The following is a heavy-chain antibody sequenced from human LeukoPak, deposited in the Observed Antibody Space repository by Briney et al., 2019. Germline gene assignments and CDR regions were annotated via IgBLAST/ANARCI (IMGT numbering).Heavy chain of an antibody. J-gene: IGHJ4*02. D-gene: IGHD6-25*01. Sequence: GGSLRLSCAPSEFSVVSNYITCVRQAPGEVLEWVSRIYSGGSTYYAESVKGRFTISRDNSKNTLYLQMNSLRAEDTAVYYCARGASGYHNTGGQGTLVTVSS. CDR3: ARGASGYHNT. CDR1: EFSVVSNY. CDR2: IYSGGST. V-gene: IGHV3-66*01.